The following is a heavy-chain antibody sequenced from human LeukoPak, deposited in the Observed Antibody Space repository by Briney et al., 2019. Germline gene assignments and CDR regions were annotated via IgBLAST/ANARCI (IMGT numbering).Heavy chain of an antibody. CDR2: INSDGSST. V-gene: IGHV3-74*01. Sequence: GGSLRLSCAASGFTFSSYWMHWVRHAPGKGLVWVSRINSDGSSTNYADSVKGRFTISRDNSKNTLYLQMNSLRAEDTAVYYCAKDRAWLALDYWGQGTLVTVSS. CDR1: GFTFSSYW. D-gene: IGHD6-19*01. J-gene: IGHJ4*02. CDR3: AKDRAWLALDY.